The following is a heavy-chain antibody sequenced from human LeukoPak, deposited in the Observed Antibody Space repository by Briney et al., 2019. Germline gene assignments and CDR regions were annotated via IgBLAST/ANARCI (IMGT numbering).Heavy chain of an antibody. V-gene: IGHV3-20*04. CDR1: GFSFDDHG. CDR2: INWNGGII. D-gene: IGHD5-12*01. CDR3: ARIGGYGIPAY. Sequence: RGSVRLSCAASGFSFDDHGMSWVRQGPGKGLEWVSSINWNGGIIGYADSVKGRFTISRDNAKNSLYLQMNSLRTEDTAFYYCARIGGYGIPAYWGQGTLVTVSA. J-gene: IGHJ4*02.